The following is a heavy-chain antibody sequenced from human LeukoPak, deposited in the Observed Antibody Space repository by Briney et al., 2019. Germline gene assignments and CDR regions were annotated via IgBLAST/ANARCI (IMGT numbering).Heavy chain of an antibody. CDR1: GGSFSGYY. CDR2: INHSGST. J-gene: IGHJ4*02. Sequence: SETLCLTCAAYGGSFSGYYWSWIRQPPGKGLEWVGEINHSGSTNYNPSLKSRVTISVDTSKNQFFLKLSSVTAEDTAVYYCARVYCSGGSCYLFDYWGQGTLVTVSS. D-gene: IGHD2-15*01. CDR3: ARVYCSGGSCYLFDY. V-gene: IGHV4-34*01.